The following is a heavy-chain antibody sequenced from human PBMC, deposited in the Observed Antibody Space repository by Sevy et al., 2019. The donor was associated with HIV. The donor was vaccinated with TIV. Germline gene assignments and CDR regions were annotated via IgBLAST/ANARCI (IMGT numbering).Heavy chain of an antibody. CDR3: AKDGLWFGELAYYMDV. Sequence: LSLTCAASRFTFSSYAMSWVRQAPGKGLEWVSAISGSGGSTYYADSVKGRFTISRDNSKNTLYLQMNSLGAEETAVYYCAKDGLWFGELAYYMDVWGKGTTVTVSS. J-gene: IGHJ6*03. CDR1: RFTFSSYA. D-gene: IGHD3-10*01. V-gene: IGHV3-23*01. CDR2: ISGSGGST.